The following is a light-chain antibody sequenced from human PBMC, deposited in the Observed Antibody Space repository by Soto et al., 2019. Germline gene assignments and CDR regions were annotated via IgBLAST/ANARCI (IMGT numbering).Light chain of an antibody. CDR3: QQSYTTPT. V-gene: IGKV1-39*01. CDR2: ATS. J-gene: IGKJ1*01. Sequence: DIQMTQSPSSLSASIGDRVTITCRASHNIGNYLNWYQQKPGKAPKVLIYATSKLHNGVPSRFSGGGSGTDFTLTISSLQPYAFATFYCQQSYTTPTFGQGTNVEVK. CDR1: HNIGNY.